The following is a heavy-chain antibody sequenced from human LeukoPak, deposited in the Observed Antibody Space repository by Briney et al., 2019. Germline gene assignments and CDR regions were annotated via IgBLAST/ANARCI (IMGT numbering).Heavy chain of an antibody. V-gene: IGHV3-48*03. CDR3: AKDLWNILTGYPPDY. CDR1: GFTFSSFE. D-gene: IGHD3-9*01. CDR2: ISISGSTI. Sequence: GGSLRLSCAASGFTFSSFEMNWVRQAPGKGLKWVSYISISGSTIYYADSVKGRFTISRDNSKNTLYLQMNSLRAEDTAVYYCAKDLWNILTGYPPDYWGQGTLVTVSS. J-gene: IGHJ4*02.